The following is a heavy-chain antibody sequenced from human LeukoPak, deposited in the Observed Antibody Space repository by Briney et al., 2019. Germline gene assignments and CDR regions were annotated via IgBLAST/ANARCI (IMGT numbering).Heavy chain of an antibody. J-gene: IGHJ5*02. Sequence: TSVKVSCKASGYTFTGYYMHWVRQAPGQGLEWIGWINPNSGGTNYAQKFQGRVTMTRDTSISTAYTELSRLRSDDTAVYYCARGTGPDIVAHNWFDPWGLGTLVTVSS. V-gene: IGHV1-2*02. D-gene: IGHD2-15*01. CDR3: ARGTGPDIVAHNWFDP. CDR1: GYTFTGYY. CDR2: INPNSGGT.